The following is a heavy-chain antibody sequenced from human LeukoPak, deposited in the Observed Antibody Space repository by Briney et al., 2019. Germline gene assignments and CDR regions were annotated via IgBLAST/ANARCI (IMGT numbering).Heavy chain of an antibody. CDR3: ARDLYYGSASPRLDY. J-gene: IGHJ4*02. V-gene: IGHV3-48*01. D-gene: IGHD3-10*01. Sequence: GGSLGLSCAASGFTFSHHNMNWVRQVPGKGLESVSYISSSGNTIYYADSVKGRFTISRDNAHGSLYLQMNSLRVEDTAIYYCARDLYYGSASPRLDYWGQGTLVTVSS. CDR2: ISSSGNTI. CDR1: GFTFSHHN.